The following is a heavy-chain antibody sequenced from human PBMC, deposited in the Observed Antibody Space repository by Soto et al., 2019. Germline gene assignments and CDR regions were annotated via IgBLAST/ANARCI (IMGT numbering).Heavy chain of an antibody. D-gene: IGHD5-12*01. CDR3: ARDVRDGGYAQRGAFDI. V-gene: IGHV1-18*01. CDR1: GYTFTSYG. CDR2: ISAYNGNT. J-gene: IGHJ3*02. Sequence: QVQLVQSGAEVKKPGASVKVSCKASGYTFTSYGISWVRQAPGQGLEWMGWISAYNGNTNYAQKLQGRVTMTTDTSTSKAYMELRSLGSDDTAVYYCARDVRDGGYAQRGAFDIWGQGTMVTVSS.